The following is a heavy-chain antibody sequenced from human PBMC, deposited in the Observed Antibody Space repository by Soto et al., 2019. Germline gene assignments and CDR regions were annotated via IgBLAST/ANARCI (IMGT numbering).Heavy chain of an antibody. Sequence: QVQLVQSGAEVKKPGASVKVSCKASGYTFTSYGISWVRQAPGQGLEWMGWISAYNGNTNYAQKLQGRVTMTTDTSTSPAYMELRSLRSDDTAVYYCARVSAYDILYYYGMDVWGQGTTVTVSS. J-gene: IGHJ6*02. CDR2: ISAYNGNT. CDR1: GYTFTSYG. V-gene: IGHV1-18*01. D-gene: IGHD3-9*01. CDR3: ARVSAYDILYYYGMDV.